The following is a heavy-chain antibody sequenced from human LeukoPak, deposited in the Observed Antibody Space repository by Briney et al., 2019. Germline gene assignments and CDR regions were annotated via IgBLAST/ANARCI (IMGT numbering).Heavy chain of an antibody. CDR3: ARDPNGDYVGAFESQR. J-gene: IGHJ1*01. V-gene: IGHV3-23*01. Sequence: GGSLRLSCAASGFTVTNYALTWVRQAPGRGLECVSSISGRGPYYADSVKGRFSISRDNYKNTVYLQMNSLRVEDTAVYYCARDPNGDYVGAFESQRWGQGTLVIVSS. D-gene: IGHD4-17*01. CDR2: ISGRGP. CDR1: GFTVTNYA.